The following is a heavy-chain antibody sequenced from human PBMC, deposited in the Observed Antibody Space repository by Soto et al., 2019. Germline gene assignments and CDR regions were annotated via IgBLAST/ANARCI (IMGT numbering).Heavy chain of an antibody. V-gene: IGHV3-30-3*01. CDR2: ISYDGSNK. J-gene: IGHJ4*02. D-gene: IGHD3-22*01. Sequence: GGSLRLSCTASGFSFSSYAMYWFRQPPGKGLEWVAVISYDGSNKYYADSVKGRFTISRDNSKNTLYLQMNSLRAEDTAVYYCARGRNSSGYYSDLDYWGQGTLVTVSS. CDR3: ARGRNSSGYYSDLDY. CDR1: GFSFSSYA.